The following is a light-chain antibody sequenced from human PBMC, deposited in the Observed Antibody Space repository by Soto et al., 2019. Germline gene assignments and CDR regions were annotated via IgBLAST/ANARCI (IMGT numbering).Light chain of an antibody. CDR3: QDYNSWT. CDR1: QSISTW. Sequence: DIQMTQSPSTLSASVGDRVTITCRASQSISTWLSWYQQKPGKAPKVLIYKASNLQSGVSSRFSGSGSGTEFTLTISSLQPDDFATYYCQDYNSWTFGQVTKVEI. J-gene: IGKJ1*01. V-gene: IGKV1-5*03. CDR2: KAS.